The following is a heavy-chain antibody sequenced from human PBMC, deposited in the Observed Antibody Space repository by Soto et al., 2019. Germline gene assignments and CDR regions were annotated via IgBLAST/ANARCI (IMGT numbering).Heavy chain of an antibody. V-gene: IGHV3-23*01. CDR2: ITGSGTST. D-gene: IGHD3-9*01. Sequence: PGGSLRLSCAASGFTFSSYAMSWVRQAPGKGLEWVSAITGSGTSTYYADSVKGRFTISRDNSKNTLYLQMNSLRVEDTAVYYCAGRYYDILTGDYWGQGTLVTVSS. CDR3: AGRYYDILTGDY. J-gene: IGHJ4*02. CDR1: GFTFSSYA.